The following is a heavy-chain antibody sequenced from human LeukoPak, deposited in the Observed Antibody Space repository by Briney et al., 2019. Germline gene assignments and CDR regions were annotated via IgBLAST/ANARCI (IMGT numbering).Heavy chain of an antibody. CDR3: ARDWFHAIDY. CDR2: IRSDGSDT. V-gene: IGHV3-74*01. CDR1: GFTFSSYS. J-gene: IGHJ4*02. Sequence: PGGSLRLSCAASGFTFSSYSMNWVRQAPGKGLVWVSRIRSDGSDTRYAKSVKGRFTISRDNAKNTLYLQMNSLRAEDTAVYYCARDWFHAIDYWGQGTLVTASS. D-gene: IGHD2/OR15-2a*01.